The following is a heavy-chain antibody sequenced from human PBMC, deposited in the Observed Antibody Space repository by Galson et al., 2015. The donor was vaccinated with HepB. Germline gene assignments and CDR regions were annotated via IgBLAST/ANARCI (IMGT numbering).Heavy chain of an antibody. V-gene: IGHV3-23*01. D-gene: IGHD2-2*01. J-gene: IGHJ4*02. Sequence: SLRLSCAASGFTFSSYAMSWVRQAPGKGLEWVSAISGSGGSTYYADSVKGRFSISRDNSKNTLYLQMNSLRAEDTAVYYCAKDFRPIVVVPAALDYWGQGTLVTVSS. CDR2: ISGSGGST. CDR3: AKDFRPIVVVPAALDY. CDR1: GFTFSSYA.